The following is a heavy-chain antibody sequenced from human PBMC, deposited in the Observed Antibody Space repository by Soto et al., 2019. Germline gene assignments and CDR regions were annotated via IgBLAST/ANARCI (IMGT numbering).Heavy chain of an antibody. V-gene: IGHV5-10-1*01. CDR2: IDPSDSYT. D-gene: IGHD6-19*01. Sequence: GESLKISCKGSGYSFTSYWIGWVRQMPGKGLEWMGRIDPSDSYTNYSPSFQGHVTISADKSISTAYLQWSSLKASDTAMYYCASSGVHSSGCFDYWGQGTLVTVSS. CDR3: ASSGVHSSGCFDY. J-gene: IGHJ4*02. CDR1: GYSFTSYW.